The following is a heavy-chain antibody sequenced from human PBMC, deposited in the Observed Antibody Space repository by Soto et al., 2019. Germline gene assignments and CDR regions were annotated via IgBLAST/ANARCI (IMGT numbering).Heavy chain of an antibody. Sequence: QVQLVESGGGVVQPGRSLRLSCAASEFTFSNYGMHWVRQAPGKGLEGGAVNLNDGSISNHADSVKDQFTITGDNSKNTLYLEVNSLSAEETAGYYYARDGEYSGNGMDVWGQWTTVTVS. CDR2: NLNDGSIS. D-gene: IGHD3-10*01. CDR1: EFTFSNYG. V-gene: IGHV3-33*01. CDR3: ARDGEYSGNGMDV. J-gene: IGHJ6*02.